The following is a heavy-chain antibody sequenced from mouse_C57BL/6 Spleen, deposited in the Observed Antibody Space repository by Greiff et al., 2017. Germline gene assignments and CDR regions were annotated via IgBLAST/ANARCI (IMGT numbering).Heavy chain of an antibody. CDR1: GYTFTEYT. J-gene: IGHJ2*02. Sequence: VQLQQSGAELVKPGASVKLSCKASGYTFTEYTIHWVKQRPGQGLEWIGWFYPGSGSIKYNEKFKDKATLTADKSSSTDYMALSRLTSEDSAVYFCARHEECTHYYGSLDYWGQGTSLTVSS. CDR2: FYPGSGSI. V-gene: IGHV1-62-2*01. D-gene: IGHD1-1*01. CDR3: ARHEECTHYYGSLDY.